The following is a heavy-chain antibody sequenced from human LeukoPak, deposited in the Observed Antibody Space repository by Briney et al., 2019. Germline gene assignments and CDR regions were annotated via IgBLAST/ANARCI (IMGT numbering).Heavy chain of an antibody. CDR3: ARNENSGWGYFDY. D-gene: IGHD5-12*01. CDR1: RFTFSSYW. V-gene: IGHV3-23*01. Sequence: GGSLRLSCAASRFTFSSYWMSWVRQAPGKGLEWVSVIGGSNGITFYVGSVKGRFTISRDNSKDTLYLQMNSLRAEDTAVYYCARNENSGWGYFDYWGQGTLVTVS. J-gene: IGHJ4*02. CDR2: IGGSNGIT.